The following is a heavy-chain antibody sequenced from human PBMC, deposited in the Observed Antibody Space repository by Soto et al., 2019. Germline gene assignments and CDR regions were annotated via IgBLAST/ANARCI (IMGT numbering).Heavy chain of an antibody. CDR3: ARGDATKIVVTTYYAMDV. J-gene: IGHJ6*02. CDR2: ISPSYGRA. D-gene: IGHD3-9*01. Sequence: ASVKVSCKASGYAFTSYEMYWVRQAPGQGLEWMGMISPSYGRATYAQKFQGRVTITADESTSIVYMDVTSLKSEDTAVYYCARGDATKIVVTTYYAMDVWGQGTTVTVSS. V-gene: IGHV1-46*01. CDR1: GYAFTSYE.